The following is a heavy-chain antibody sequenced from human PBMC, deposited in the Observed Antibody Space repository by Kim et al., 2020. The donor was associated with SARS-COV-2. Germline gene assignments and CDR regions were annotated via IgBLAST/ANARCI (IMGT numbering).Heavy chain of an antibody. J-gene: IGHJ4*02. CDR3: ASARSSSAPFDY. Sequence: YDNPSLKSGVTISIDRSKNQVSLKLSSMTAADTAVYYCASARSSSAPFDYWGQGTLVTVSS. V-gene: IGHV4-30-2*01. D-gene: IGHD6-6*01.